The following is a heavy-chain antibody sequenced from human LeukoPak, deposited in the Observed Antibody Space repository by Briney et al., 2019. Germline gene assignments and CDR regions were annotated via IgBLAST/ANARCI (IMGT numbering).Heavy chain of an antibody. CDR3: AGLNWGSDY. CDR1: GGSFSGYY. CDR2: INHSGST. Sequence: PSETLSLTCAVYGGSFSGYYWSWIRQPPGKGLEWIGEINHSGSTNYNPSLKSRVTISVDTSKNQFSLKLSSVTAADTAVYYCAGLNWGSDYWGQGTLVTVSS. J-gene: IGHJ4*02. D-gene: IGHD7-27*01. V-gene: IGHV4-34*01.